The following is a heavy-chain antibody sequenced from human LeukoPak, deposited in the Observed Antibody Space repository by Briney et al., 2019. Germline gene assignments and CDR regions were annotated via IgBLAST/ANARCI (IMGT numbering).Heavy chain of an antibody. V-gene: IGHV4-59*11. CDR3: ARRADWFDP. J-gene: IGHJ5*02. Sequence: SETLSLTCTVSGGSISSHYWSWIRQPPGKGLEWNGYIYYSGSTNYNPSLKSRVTISVDTSKNQFSLKLSSVTAADTAVYYCARRADWFDPWGQGTLVTVSS. CDR2: IYYSGST. CDR1: GGSISSHY.